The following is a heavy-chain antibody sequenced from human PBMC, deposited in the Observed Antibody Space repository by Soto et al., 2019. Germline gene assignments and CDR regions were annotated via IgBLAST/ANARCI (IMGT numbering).Heavy chain of an antibody. CDR3: ANGFSYSAMDS. Sequence: QVQLVESGGGVVQPGRSLRLSCAASGFTFSTYGMHWVRQAPGKGLEWVAVISYDGSNKYYADSVKGRFTISRDNSKNTLYLQRRSRRAEDMAVYYCANGFSYSAMDSWGRGTRFTVSS. V-gene: IGHV3-30*18. CDR2: ISYDGSNK. J-gene: IGHJ5*01. D-gene: IGHD5-18*01. CDR1: GFTFSTYG.